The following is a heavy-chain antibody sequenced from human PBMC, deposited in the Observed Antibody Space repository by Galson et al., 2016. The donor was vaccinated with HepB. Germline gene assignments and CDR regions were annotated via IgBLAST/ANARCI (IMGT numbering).Heavy chain of an antibody. J-gene: IGHJ4*02. D-gene: IGHD4-23*01. Sequence: PALVKPTQTLTLTCTFSGFSLSTNGMSVGWIRQPPGKALEWLALIYWDDDKRYSPSLKSRPTITKDTSKNQVVLTVTNVAPVDTATYYCARMKTRPGNSLDYWGQGILVTVSS. CDR1: GFSLSTNGMS. V-gene: IGHV2-5*02. CDR3: ARMKTRPGNSLDY. CDR2: IYWDDDK.